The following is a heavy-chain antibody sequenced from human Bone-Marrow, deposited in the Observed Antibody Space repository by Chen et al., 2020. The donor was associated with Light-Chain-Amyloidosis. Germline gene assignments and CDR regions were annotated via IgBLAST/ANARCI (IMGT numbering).Heavy chain of an antibody. CDR3: AKSPRYSTGRFDY. V-gene: IGHV3-43*02. CDR2: IVGDGRST. J-gene: IGHJ4*02. CDR1: GSTFVDYA. Sequence: EVQLVESGGGVVQPGGSLTLSCAASGSTFVDYAMHWVRQAPGKGLEWVSLIVGDGRSTYYADSVKGRFTISRDNNKNSLSLQMNSLKSEDTALYYCAKSPRYSTGRFDYWGQGTLVTVSS. D-gene: IGHD2-8*02.